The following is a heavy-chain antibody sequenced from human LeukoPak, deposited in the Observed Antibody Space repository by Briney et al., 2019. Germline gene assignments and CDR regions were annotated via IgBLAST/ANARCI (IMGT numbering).Heavy chain of an antibody. J-gene: IGHJ4*02. CDR1: GYTLTSYD. Sequence: ASVKVSCKASGYTLTSYDINWVRQATGQGLEWMGWMNPNSGRTGYAQNFQGRITITRNTSISTAYMELSSLRSEDTAVYYCARDSRVGGYYDILTGYYFFDYWGQGTLVTVSS. CDR2: MNPNSGRT. D-gene: IGHD3-9*01. CDR3: ARDSRVGGYYDILTGYYFFDY. V-gene: IGHV1-8*01.